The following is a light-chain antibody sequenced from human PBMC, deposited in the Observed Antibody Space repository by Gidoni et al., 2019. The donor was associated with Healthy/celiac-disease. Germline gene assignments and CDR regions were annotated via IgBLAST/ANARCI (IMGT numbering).Light chain of an antibody. J-gene: IGKJ2*01. V-gene: IGKV1-39*01. CDR3: QQSYSTPRT. CDR1: QSISSY. CDR2: AAS. Sequence: DIQMTQSPSSLSASVGDRVTITCRASQSISSYLNWYQQKPGKAPQLLIYAASSLQSGVPSRFSSSGSGTDFTLTISSLQPEDFATYYCQQSYSTPRTFGQGTKLEIK.